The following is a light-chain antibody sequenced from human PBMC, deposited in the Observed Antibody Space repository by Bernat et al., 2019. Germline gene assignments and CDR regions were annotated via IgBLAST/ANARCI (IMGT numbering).Light chain of an antibody. V-gene: IGLV3-19*01. CDR3: NSRDSSGHVV. CDR2: GKN. J-gene: IGLJ2*01. Sequence: SSELTQDPAVSVALGQTVRITCQGDSLRSYYASWYQQKPGQAPVLVIYGKNNRPSGIPDRFSGSSSGNTASLTITGAQAEDEADYYCNSRDSSGHVVFGGGTRLTDL. CDR1: SLRSYY.